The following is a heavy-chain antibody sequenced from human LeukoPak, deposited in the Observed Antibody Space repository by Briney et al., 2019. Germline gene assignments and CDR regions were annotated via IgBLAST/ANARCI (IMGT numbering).Heavy chain of an antibody. V-gene: IGHV3-23*01. CDR1: GFTFSNYA. CDR2: LSGSGGST. D-gene: IGHD6-13*01. J-gene: IGHJ4*02. Sequence: GGPLRLSCAASGFTFSNYAMSWVRQAPGKGLEWVSSLSGSGGSTYHADSVKGRFTISRDNSKNTLYLQMNSLRAEDTAVYYCAKVDSGIVATGSPYFDYWGQGTLVTVSS. CDR3: AKVDSGIVATGSPYFDY.